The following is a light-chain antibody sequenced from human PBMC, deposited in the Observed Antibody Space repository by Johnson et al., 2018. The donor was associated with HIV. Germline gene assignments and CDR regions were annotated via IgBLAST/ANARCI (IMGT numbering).Light chain of an antibody. CDR3: GTWDSGLSVYV. V-gene: IGLV1-51*01. CDR1: NSNIVNIY. Sequence: QSVLTQPPSVSAAPGQKVTISCSASNSNIVNIYISWYQQLPGAAPKLFIYDNHKRPSGIPDRFSGSKSGTSATLAITGLQTGDEADYYCGTWDSGLSVYVFGTGTRVTVL. CDR2: DNH. J-gene: IGLJ1*01.